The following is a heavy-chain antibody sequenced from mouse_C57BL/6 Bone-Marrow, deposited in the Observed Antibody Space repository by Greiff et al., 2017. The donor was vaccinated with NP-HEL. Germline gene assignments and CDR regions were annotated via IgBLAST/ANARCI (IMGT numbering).Heavy chain of an antibody. CDR1: GYTFTSYW. CDR2: IYPGSGST. D-gene: IGHD1-1*01. V-gene: IGHV1-55*01. CDR3: AREGNSYGSSPFAY. Sequence: VQLQQPGAELVKPGASVKMSCKASGYTFTSYWITWVKQRPGQGLEWIGDIYPGSGSTNYNEKFKSKATLTVDTSSSTAYMQLSSLTSEDSAVYYCAREGNSYGSSPFAYWGQGTLVTVSA. J-gene: IGHJ3*01.